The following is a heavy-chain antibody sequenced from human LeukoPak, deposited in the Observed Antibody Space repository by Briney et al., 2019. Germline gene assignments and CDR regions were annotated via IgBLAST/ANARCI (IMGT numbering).Heavy chain of an antibody. CDR3: ARGAGSSSSYYFEY. V-gene: IGHV3-33*08. CDR2: IFYDGTIQ. Sequence: PGGSLRLSCAASGFTFTHYAMHWVRQTPGKGLEWVAVIFYDGTIQYYSDSVRGRLIVSRDNPKNTLYLQMNSLRAEDTAVYYCARGAGSSSSYYFEYWGLGTLVTVSS. J-gene: IGHJ4*02. CDR1: GFTFTHYA. D-gene: IGHD6-13*01.